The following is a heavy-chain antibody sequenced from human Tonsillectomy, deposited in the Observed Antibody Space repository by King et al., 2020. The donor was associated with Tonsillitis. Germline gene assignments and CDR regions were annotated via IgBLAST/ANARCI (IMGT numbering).Heavy chain of an antibody. D-gene: IGHD5-12*01. CDR1: GGSISSYY. V-gene: IGHV4-59*01. CDR2: IYHSGNT. Sequence: VQLQESGPGLVKPSETLSLTCTISGGSISSYYWSWIRQPPGKGLEWIGYIYHSGNTNYNPSLKNRVTISVDTSKNQFSLRLSSVTAADTAVYYGARGEPHSGLDIDIWGQGTMVTVSS. J-gene: IGHJ3*02. CDR3: ARGEPHSGLDIDI.